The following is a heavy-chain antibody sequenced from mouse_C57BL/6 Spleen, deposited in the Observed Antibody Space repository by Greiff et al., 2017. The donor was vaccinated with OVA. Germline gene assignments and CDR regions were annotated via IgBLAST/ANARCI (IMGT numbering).Heavy chain of an antibody. CDR3: ARSHSSGYPAWFAY. CDR1: GYTFTSYW. Sequence: QVQLQQPGAELVKPGASVKMSCKASGYTFTSYWITWVKQRPGQGLEWIGDIYPGSGSTNYNEKFKSKATLTVDTSSSTAYIQLSSLTSEDSAVSYCARSHSSGYPAWFAYWGQGTLVTVSA. V-gene: IGHV1-55*01. J-gene: IGHJ3*01. CDR2: IYPGSGST. D-gene: IGHD3-2*02.